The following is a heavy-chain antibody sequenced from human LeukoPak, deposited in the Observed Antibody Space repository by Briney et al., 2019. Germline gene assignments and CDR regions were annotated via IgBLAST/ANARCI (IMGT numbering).Heavy chain of an antibody. J-gene: IGHJ4*02. Sequence: SETLSLTCTVSGGSISSYYWGWIRQPPGKGLEWIGSIYYSGSTYYNPSLKSRVTISVDTSNNQFSLKLSSVTAADTAVYYCARSLEYSSSSVGYWGQGTLVTVSS. V-gene: IGHV4-39*01. D-gene: IGHD6-6*01. CDR1: GGSISSYY. CDR3: ARSLEYSSSSVGY. CDR2: IYYSGST.